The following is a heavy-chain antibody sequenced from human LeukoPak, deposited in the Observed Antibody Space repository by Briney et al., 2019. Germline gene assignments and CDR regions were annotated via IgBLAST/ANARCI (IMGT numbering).Heavy chain of an antibody. J-gene: IGHJ4*02. Sequence: SETLSLTCTVSGGSISSGGYYWSWIRQHPGKGLEWIGYIYYSGSTYYNPSLKSRVTISVDTSKNQFSLKLSSVTAADTAVYYCARVSSTGSNAFDYWGQGTLVTVSS. CDR1: GGSISSGGYY. CDR3: ARVSSTGSNAFDY. D-gene: IGHD2-2*01. V-gene: IGHV4-31*03. CDR2: IYYSGST.